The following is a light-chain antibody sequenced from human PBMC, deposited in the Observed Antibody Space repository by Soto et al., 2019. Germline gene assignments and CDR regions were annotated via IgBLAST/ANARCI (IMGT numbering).Light chain of an antibody. CDR3: QQYNGFSRT. Sequence: DFQRTKYPSTLSASVGDRVTITCRASQSISNWLAWYQQKPGKAPKLLIYRASSLESGVPSRFSGSGSGTEFTLTVSSLQPDDFATYYCQQYNGFSRTFGQGTKVEIK. V-gene: IGKV1-5*03. CDR1: QSISNW. CDR2: RAS. J-gene: IGKJ1*01.